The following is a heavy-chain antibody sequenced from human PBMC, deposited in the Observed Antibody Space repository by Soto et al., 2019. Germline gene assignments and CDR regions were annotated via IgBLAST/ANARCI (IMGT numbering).Heavy chain of an antibody. Sequence: QVQLVESGGGLVKPGGSLRLSCEAYGFTLSDYYMTWIRQAPGKGLEWISYISSSATIIYYADSVKGRFTISRDDAKTSLYLQMNSVRADDTAVYYCARAVKQWLVGGDYYYYYMDVWGKGTTVTVSS. V-gene: IGHV3-11*01. CDR3: ARAVKQWLVGGDYYYYYMDV. CDR1: GFTLSDYY. CDR2: ISSSATII. D-gene: IGHD6-19*01. J-gene: IGHJ6*03.